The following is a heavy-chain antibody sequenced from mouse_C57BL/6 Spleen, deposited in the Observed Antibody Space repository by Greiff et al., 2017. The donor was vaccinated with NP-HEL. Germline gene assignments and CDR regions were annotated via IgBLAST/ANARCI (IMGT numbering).Heavy chain of an antibody. CDR2: IDPETGGT. D-gene: IGHD2-2*01. V-gene: IGHV1-15*01. Sequence: QVQLQQSGAELVRPGASVTLSCKASGYTFTDYEMHWVKQTPVHGLEWIGAIDPETGGTAYNQKFKGKAILTADKSSSTAYMELRILTSEASAVYYCTRFVSRGYGYDVGCFDYWGQGTTLTVSS. J-gene: IGHJ2*01. CDR1: GYTFTDYE. CDR3: TRFVSRGYGYDVGCFDY.